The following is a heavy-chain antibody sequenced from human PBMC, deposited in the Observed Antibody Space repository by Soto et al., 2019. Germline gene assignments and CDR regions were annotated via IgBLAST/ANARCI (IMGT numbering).Heavy chain of an antibody. CDR2: ISYDGSKK. CDR1: GFTFSSYG. V-gene: IGHV3-30*18. J-gene: IGHJ6*02. Sequence: GGSLRLSCAASGFTFSSYGMHWVRQAPGKGLEWVAVISYDGSKKYYADSVKGRFTISRDNSKNTLYLQMNSLRAEDTAVYYCAKRYCSSTSCYSEYYYYGMDVWGQGTTVTVSS. D-gene: IGHD2-2*01. CDR3: AKRYCSSTSCYSEYYYYGMDV.